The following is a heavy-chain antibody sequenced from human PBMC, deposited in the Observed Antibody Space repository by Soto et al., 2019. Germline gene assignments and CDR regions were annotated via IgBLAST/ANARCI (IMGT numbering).Heavy chain of an antibody. J-gene: IGHJ6*02. CDR2: IWYDGSNK. D-gene: IGHD4-17*01. CDR1: GFTFSSYG. CDR3: ARVEGTVTPYYYYYYGMDV. Sequence: QVPLVESGGGVVQPGRSLRLSCAASGFTFSSYGMHWVRQAPGKGLEWVAVIWYDGSNKYYADSVKGRFTISRDNSKNTLYLQMNSLRAEDTAVYYCARVEGTVTPYYYYYYGMDVWGQGTTVTVSS. V-gene: IGHV3-33*01.